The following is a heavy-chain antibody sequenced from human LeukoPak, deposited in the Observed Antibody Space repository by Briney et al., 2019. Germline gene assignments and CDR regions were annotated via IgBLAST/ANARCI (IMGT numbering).Heavy chain of an antibody. CDR2: ISGSGGST. CDR1: GFTFSSYA. J-gene: IGHJ4*02. V-gene: IGHV3-23*01. CDR3: ARGVYYVSSGYYSE. D-gene: IGHD3-22*01. Sequence: GGSLRLSCAASGFTFSSYAMSWVRQAPGKGLEWVSAISGSGGSTYYADSVKGRFTISRDNSKNTLYLQMNSLRAEGTAVYYCARGVYYVSSGYYSEWGQGTLVTVSS.